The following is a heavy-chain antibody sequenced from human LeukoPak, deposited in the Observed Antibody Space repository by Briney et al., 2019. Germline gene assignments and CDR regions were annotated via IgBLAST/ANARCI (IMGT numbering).Heavy chain of an antibody. CDR2: IIPILGIA. V-gene: IGHV1-69*04. CDR3: ARGTGPGVAPSDY. Sequence: SVKVSCKASGGTFSSYAISWVRQAPGQGLEWMGRIIPILGIANYAQKFQGRVTITADKSTSTAYMELSSLRSEDTAVYYCARGTGPGVAPSDYWGQGTLVTVSS. CDR1: GGTFSSYA. J-gene: IGHJ4*02. D-gene: IGHD3-3*01.